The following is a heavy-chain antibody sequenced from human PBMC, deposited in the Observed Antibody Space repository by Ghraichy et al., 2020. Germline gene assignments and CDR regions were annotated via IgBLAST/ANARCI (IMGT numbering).Heavy chain of an antibody. CDR2: ISFDGNDK. D-gene: IGHD3-10*01. J-gene: IGHJ4*02. V-gene: IGHV3-30*02. CDR3: AKEGLDTLDTNMGRRGNYFDH. CDR1: GFTFSNFG. Sequence: GGSLRLSCAASGFTFSNFGISWVRQAPGKGLEWVAFISFDGNDKYYADSVEGRFAISRDNSRNTVFLQMNRLTPEDTAVFFCAKEGLDTLDTNMGRRGNYFDHCGPGVLVTVSS.